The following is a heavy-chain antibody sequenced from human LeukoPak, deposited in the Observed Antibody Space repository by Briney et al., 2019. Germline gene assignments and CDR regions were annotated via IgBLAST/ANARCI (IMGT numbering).Heavy chain of an antibody. J-gene: IGHJ4*02. CDR2: MNPNRGNT. V-gene: IGHV1-8*02. D-gene: IGHD3-10*01. Sequence: VASVKVSCKASGYTFTGYYMHWVRQATGQGLEWMGWMNPNRGNTGYAQKFQGRVTMTRNTSISTAYMELSSLRSEDTAVYYCARGRGSGSFNDYWGQGTLVTVSP. CDR1: GYTFTGYY. CDR3: ARGRGSGSFNDY.